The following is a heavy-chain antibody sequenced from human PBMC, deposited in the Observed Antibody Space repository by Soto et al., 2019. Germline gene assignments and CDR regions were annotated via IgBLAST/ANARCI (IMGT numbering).Heavy chain of an antibody. CDR2: ISHSGTS. J-gene: IGHJ3*01. Sequence: QVQLQESGPGLWKPSGTLSLTCAVSGASISSIPWWTWVPHSPGKGLDYIGEISHSGTSNSNPSLKSRVTLSVDKSKNHFSLTLTSVTAADTAVYYCARVVLTITRGAFDAWGQGTLVIVSS. CDR3: ARVVLTITRGAFDA. V-gene: IGHV4-4*02. D-gene: IGHD3-9*01. CDR1: GASISSIPW.